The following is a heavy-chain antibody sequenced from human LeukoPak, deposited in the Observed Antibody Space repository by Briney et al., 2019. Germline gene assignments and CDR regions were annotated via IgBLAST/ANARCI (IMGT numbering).Heavy chain of an antibody. CDR2: IFYSGSS. Sequence: SETLSLTCTVFGGSISSSSYYWGWVRQPPGKGLEWVGSIFYSGSSYYNPSLKGRVTMSVDTSKRQFSLKLGSVTAADTAVYYCARHRIAVAGTVDYWGQGTLVTVSS. V-gene: IGHV4-39*01. D-gene: IGHD6-19*01. CDR1: GGSISSSSYY. CDR3: ARHRIAVAGTVDY. J-gene: IGHJ4*02.